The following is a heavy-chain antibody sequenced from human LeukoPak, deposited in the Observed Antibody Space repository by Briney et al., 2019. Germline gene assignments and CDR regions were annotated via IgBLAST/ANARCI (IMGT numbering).Heavy chain of an antibody. CDR2: IYHSGST. J-gene: IGHJ4*02. D-gene: IGHD3-10*01. V-gene: IGHV4-30-2*01. Sequence: SQTLSLTCAVSGGSISSGGYSWSWIRQPPGKGLEWIGYIYHSGSTYYNPSLKSRVTISVDRSKNQFPLKLSSVTAADTAVYYCARGRFGEPIDYWGQGTLVTVSS. CDR1: GGSISSGGYS. CDR3: ARGRFGEPIDY.